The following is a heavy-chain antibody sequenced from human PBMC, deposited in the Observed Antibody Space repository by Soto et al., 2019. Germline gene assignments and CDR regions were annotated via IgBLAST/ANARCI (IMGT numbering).Heavy chain of an antibody. CDR2: ISSSSSYT. Sequence: GSLRLSCVASGFTFSDYYMSWIRQAPGKGLEWVSYISSSSSYTNYADSVKGRFTISTENVKNSLYLQMNSLRAEDTALYYCARLGGTGYYAGSVYWGQGTQVTVSS. V-gene: IGHV3-11*03. CDR1: GFTFSDYY. J-gene: IGHJ4*02. D-gene: IGHD3-9*01. CDR3: ARLGGTGYYAGSVY.